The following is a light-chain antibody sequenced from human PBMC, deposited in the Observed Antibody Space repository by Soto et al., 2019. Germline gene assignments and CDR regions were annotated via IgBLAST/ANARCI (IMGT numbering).Light chain of an antibody. Sequence: EIVLTQSPGTLSLSPGERATLSCRASQSVSSNLLAWYQQKPGQAPRLLIYGATNRATGIPDRFSGSGSGTDFTLTISSLEPEDFAVYYCQQRSNWPWTFGQGTKVDIK. CDR2: GAT. CDR3: QQRSNWPWT. V-gene: IGKV3D-20*02. CDR1: QSVSSNL. J-gene: IGKJ1*01.